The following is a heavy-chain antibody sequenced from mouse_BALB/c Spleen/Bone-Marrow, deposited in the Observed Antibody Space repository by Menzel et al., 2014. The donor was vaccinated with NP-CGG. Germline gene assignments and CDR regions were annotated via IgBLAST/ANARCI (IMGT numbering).Heavy chain of an antibody. CDR1: GFDFSRYW. Sequence: VKLMESGGGLLQPGGSLKLSCAASGFDFSRYWLRWVRPAPGRGLEWIGEINPDSSTMNDTPSLKDKFIISRDNAQNTLYLQKSKERAEDTALYDCASLNHYENWCVRGAGTTVTVSS. CDR2: INPDSSTM. CDR3: ASLNHYENWCV. D-gene: IGHD1-1*01. V-gene: IGHV4-1*02. J-gene: IGHJ1*01.